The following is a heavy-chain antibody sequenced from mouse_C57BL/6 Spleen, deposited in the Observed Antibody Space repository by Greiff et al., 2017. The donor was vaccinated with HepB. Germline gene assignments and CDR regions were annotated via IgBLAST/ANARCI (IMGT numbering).Heavy chain of an antibody. CDR3: ARGYYGSSYYWYFDV. V-gene: IGHV1-80*01. CDR2: IYPGDGDT. D-gene: IGHD1-1*01. Sequence: VQLQQSGAELVKPGASVKISCKASGYAFSSYWMNWVKQRPGKGLEWIGQIYPGDGDTNYNGKFKGKATLTADKSSSTAYMQLSSLTSEDSAVYFCARGYYGSSYYWYFDVWGTGTTVTVSS. CDR1: GYAFSSYW. J-gene: IGHJ1*03.